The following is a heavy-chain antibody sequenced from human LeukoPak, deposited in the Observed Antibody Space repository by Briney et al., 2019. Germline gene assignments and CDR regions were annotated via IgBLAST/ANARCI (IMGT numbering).Heavy chain of an antibody. J-gene: IGHJ6*03. Sequence: GGSLRLSCTTSGFTFADYGMSWVRQAPGKGLEWVSGINWNGGSTGYADSVKGRFTISGDNAKNSLYLQMNSLRAEDTALYYCARDSGYCSGGSCYSYPYYMDVWGKGTTVTVSS. CDR2: INWNGGST. D-gene: IGHD2-15*01. CDR1: GFTFADYG. CDR3: ARDSGYCSGGSCYSYPYYMDV. V-gene: IGHV3-20*04.